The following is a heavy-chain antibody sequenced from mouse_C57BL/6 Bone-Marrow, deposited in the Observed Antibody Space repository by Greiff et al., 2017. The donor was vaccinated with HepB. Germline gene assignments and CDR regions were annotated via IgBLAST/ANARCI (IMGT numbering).Heavy chain of an antibody. D-gene: IGHD1-1*01. Sequence: DVKLVESGGGLVQPGGSMKLSCAASGFTFSDAWMDWVRQSPEKGLEWVAEIRNKANNHATYYAVSVQGRFTISRDDSKSSVYMQMNSLRAEDTGMYSGTRLYYYGSRYWYFDVWGTGTTVTVSS. CDR3: TRLYYYGSRYWYFDV. CDR2: IRNKANNHAT. J-gene: IGHJ1*03. V-gene: IGHV6-6*01. CDR1: GFTFSDAW.